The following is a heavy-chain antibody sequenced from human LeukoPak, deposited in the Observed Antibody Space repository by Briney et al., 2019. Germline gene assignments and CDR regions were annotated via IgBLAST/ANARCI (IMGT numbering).Heavy chain of an antibody. CDR1: GFAFSNYG. Sequence: GGPLRLSCAASGFAFSNYGMHWVRQAPGKGLEWVAVTSYDGRNKYHADPVRGRFTISRDNSMNTLYLQMNSLRAEDTAVYYCAKGRSVAAADYYFDYWGQGTLVTVSS. V-gene: IGHV3-30*18. D-gene: IGHD6-13*01. CDR2: TSYDGRNK. CDR3: AKGRSVAAADYYFDY. J-gene: IGHJ4*02.